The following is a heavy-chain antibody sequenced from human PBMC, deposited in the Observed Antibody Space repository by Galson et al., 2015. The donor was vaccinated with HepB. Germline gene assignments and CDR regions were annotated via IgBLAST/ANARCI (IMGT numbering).Heavy chain of an antibody. D-gene: IGHD1-26*01. CDR2: IKQDGSEK. V-gene: IGHV3-7*03. CDR3: AREQLMPTGWDSYYGMDV. J-gene: IGHJ6*02. CDR1: GFTFSSYW. Sequence: SLRLSCAASGFTFSSYWMSWVRQAPGKGLEWVANIKQDGSEKYYVDSVKGRFTISRDNAKNSLYLQMNSLRAEDTAVYYCAREQLMPTGWDSYYGMDVWGQGTTVTVSS.